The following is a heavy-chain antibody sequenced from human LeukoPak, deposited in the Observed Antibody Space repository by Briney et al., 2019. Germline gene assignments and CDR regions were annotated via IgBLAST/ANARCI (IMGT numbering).Heavy chain of an antibody. CDR1: GFTFRSYS. V-gene: IGHV3-21*01. CDR3: ALAIGRVVGTFDY. CDR2: ISSSGTYI. J-gene: IGHJ4*02. D-gene: IGHD3-22*01. Sequence: GGSLRLSCAASGFTFRSYSTNWARQAPGKGLEWVSSISSSGTYIYYADSVKGRFTISRDNAKNSLYLQMNSLRAEDTSVYYCALAIGRVVGTFDYWGQGTLVTVSS.